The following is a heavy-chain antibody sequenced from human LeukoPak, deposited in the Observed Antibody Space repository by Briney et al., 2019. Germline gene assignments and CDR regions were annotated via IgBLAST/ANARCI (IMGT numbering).Heavy chain of an antibody. D-gene: IGHD4-17*01. V-gene: IGHV3-7*01. J-gene: IGHJ4*02. CDR3: ARDKSYGDSSDY. CDR1: GFTFSSYW. Sequence: PGGSLRLPCAASGFTFSSYWMSWVRQAPGKGLEWVANIKQEGSEKYYVDSVKGRFTISRDNAKNSLYLQMNSLRAEDTAVYYCARDKSYGDSSDYWGQGTLVTVSS. CDR2: IKQEGSEK.